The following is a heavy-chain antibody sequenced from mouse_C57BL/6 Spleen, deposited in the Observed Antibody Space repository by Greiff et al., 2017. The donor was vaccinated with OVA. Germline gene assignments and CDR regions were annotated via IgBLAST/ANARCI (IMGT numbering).Heavy chain of an antibody. J-gene: IGHJ3*01. V-gene: IGHV2-5*01. CDR2: IWRGGST. D-gene: IGHD2-1*01. Sequence: QVQLQQSGPGLVQPSQSLSITCTVSGFSLTSYGVHWVRQSPGKGLEWLGVIWRGGSTDYNAAFMSRLSSTKDNSKSQVFFKMNSLQADDTAIYYCAKGGNYWFAYWGQGTLVTVSA. CDR1: GFSLTSYG. CDR3: AKGGNYWFAY.